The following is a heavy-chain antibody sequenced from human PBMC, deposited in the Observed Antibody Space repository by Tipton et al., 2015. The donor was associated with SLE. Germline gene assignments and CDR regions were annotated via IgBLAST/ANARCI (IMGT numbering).Heavy chain of an antibody. J-gene: IGHJ4*02. CDR2: TSPSGGST. CDR3: AKAGRQLVPGYFDY. V-gene: IGHV3-23*01. CDR1: GFTFRSYA. D-gene: IGHD6-13*01. Sequence: SLRLSCAASGFTFRSYAMSWVRQAPGKGLEWVSSTSPSGGSTYYADSVKGRFTISRDNSKNTLYLQMNSLRADDTAVYYCAKAGRQLVPGYFDYWGQGTLVTVSS.